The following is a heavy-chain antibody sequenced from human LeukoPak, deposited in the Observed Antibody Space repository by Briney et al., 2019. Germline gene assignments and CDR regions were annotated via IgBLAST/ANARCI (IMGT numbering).Heavy chain of an antibody. D-gene: IGHD3-3*01. CDR2: INAGNGNT. V-gene: IGHV1-3*01. CDR3: ARGIPYYDFWSGYLEEYYFDY. Sequence: ASVNVSCKASGYTFTSYAMHWVRQAPGQRLEWMGWINAGNGNTKYSQKFQGRVTITRDTSASTAYMELSSLRSEDTAVYYCARGIPYYDFWSGYLEEYYFDYWGQGTLVTVSS. CDR1: GYTFTSYA. J-gene: IGHJ4*02.